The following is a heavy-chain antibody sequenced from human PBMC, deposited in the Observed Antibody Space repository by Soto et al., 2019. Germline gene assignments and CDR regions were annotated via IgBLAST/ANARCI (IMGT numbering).Heavy chain of an antibody. D-gene: IGHD2-2*01. Sequence: QVQLQESGPGLVRPSQTLSLTCTVSGGSITTGDYYWNWIRQHPGKGLEWIGYINYRGTTFYNPFLKSRVFISVETSKNQFSLNLSSVTAADTAVYFCARDAPGEAPYWGQGTLVTVSS. J-gene: IGHJ4*02. V-gene: IGHV4-31*03. CDR3: ARDAPGEAPY. CDR2: INYRGTT. CDR1: GGSITTGDYY.